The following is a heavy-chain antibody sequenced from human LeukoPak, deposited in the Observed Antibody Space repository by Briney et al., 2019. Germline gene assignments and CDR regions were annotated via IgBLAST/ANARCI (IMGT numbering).Heavy chain of an antibody. Sequence: PSETLSLTCTVSGGSFSSGSYYWSWIRQPPGKGLEWIGYIYYSGSTNYNPSLKSRVTISVDTSKNQFSLKLSSVTAADTAVYYCARARGDGYNYEYWGQGTLVTVSS. CDR3: ARARGDGYNYEY. V-gene: IGHV4-61*01. J-gene: IGHJ4*02. CDR1: GGSFSSGSYY. D-gene: IGHD5-24*01. CDR2: IYYSGST.